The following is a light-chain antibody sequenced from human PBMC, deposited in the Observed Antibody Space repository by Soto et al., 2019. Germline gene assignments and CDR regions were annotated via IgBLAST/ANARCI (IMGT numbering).Light chain of an antibody. V-gene: IGKV3-11*01. CDR3: QQRSNWRET. CDR1: QSVNKY. J-gene: IGKJ1*01. CDR2: DTS. Sequence: EIVLTQSPATLSLPPGERATLSCRASQSVNKYLAWFQQKLGRPPRLLIYDTSNRATGIPPRFSGSGSGTDFTLTISSLEPEDFAVYYCQQRSNWRETFGQGTKVDIK.